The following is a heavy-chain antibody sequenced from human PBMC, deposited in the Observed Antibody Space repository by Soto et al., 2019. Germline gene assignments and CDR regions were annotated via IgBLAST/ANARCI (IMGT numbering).Heavy chain of an antibody. J-gene: IGHJ4*02. CDR2: IYYTGYT. CDR1: GGSISNYY. V-gene: IGHV4-59*01. CDR3: ARVKWFGESGFDY. D-gene: IGHD3-10*01. Sequence: SETLSLTCTVSGGSISNYYWSWIRQPPGKGLEWIGYIYYTGYTNYNPSLKSRVTISVDTSKNQFSLNVSSVTAADTAVYYCARVKWFGESGFDYWGQGTLVTVSS.